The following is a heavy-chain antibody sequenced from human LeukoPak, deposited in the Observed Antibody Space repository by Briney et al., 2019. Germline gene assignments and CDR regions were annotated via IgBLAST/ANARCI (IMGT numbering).Heavy chain of an antibody. CDR1: GFPFSGSA. V-gene: IGHV3-73*01. Sequence: GGSLTLFCAASGFPFSGSAMLWAPHASGKGREWVAHIRSRANSSPTAYAAAATGRFTISRDDSKNTEYLQMNSLKTEVKAVDYCPSALYDVLTGSDYWGQGTLVTVSS. CDR3: PSALYDVLTGSDY. D-gene: IGHD3-9*01. CDR2: IRSRANSSPT. J-gene: IGHJ4*02.